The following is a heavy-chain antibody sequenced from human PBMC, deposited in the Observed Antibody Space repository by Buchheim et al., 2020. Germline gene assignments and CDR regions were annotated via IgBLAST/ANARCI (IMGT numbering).Heavy chain of an antibody. CDR2: IKQDGSEK. Sequence: EVQLVESGGGLVQPGGSLRLSCAASGFTFSSYWMSWVRQAPGKGLEWVANIKQDGSEKYYVDSVKGRFTISRDNAKNSLYLQMNSLRAEDTAVYYCVRDTSIRFLEWPLDYWGQGTL. CDR1: GFTFSSYW. J-gene: IGHJ4*02. CDR3: VRDTSIRFLEWPLDY. D-gene: IGHD3-3*01. V-gene: IGHV3-7*01.